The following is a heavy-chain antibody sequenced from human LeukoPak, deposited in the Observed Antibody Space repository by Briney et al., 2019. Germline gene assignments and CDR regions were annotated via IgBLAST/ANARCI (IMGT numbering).Heavy chain of an antibody. CDR3: ARDRAYSSSSGGAFDI. D-gene: IGHD6-6*01. J-gene: IGHJ3*02. CDR2: IYYSGST. Sequence: SETLSLTCTVSGGSISSYYWSWIRQPPGKGLEWIGYIYYSGSTNYNPSLKSRVTISVDTSKKQFSLKLSSVTAADTAVYYCARDRAYSSSSGGAFDIWGQGTMVTVSS. V-gene: IGHV4-59*01. CDR1: GGSISSYY.